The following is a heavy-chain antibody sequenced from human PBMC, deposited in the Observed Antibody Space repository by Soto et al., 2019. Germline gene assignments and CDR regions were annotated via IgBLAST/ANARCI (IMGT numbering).Heavy chain of an antibody. Sequence: QVQLVQSGPEMKKPGASVKLSCKASGITYNTYAIQWVRQAPGQGLEWMGWINAGNGDTRISQNFQGRVTLTRDTSASTVYMDLDSLKSEDTGVYYCARAISGYVTWGQGTLVTVSS. CDR1: GITYNTYA. J-gene: IGHJ4*02. V-gene: IGHV1-3*01. CDR2: INAGNGDT. D-gene: IGHD5-12*01. CDR3: ARAISGYVT.